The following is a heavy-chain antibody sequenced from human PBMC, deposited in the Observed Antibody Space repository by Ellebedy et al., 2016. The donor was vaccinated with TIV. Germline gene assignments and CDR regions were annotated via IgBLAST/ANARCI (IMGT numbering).Heavy chain of an antibody. D-gene: IGHD3-10*01. CDR3: ARSRLGGGHWYFDF. CDR1: GYTFTRYG. V-gene: IGHV1-18*01. Sequence: ASVKVSXXVSGYTFTRYGMSWVRQAPGQGLEWMGWIAVYNGHTKYPQKFQDRVVMTTETATSTVYMELRSLISDNTAVYYCARSRLGGGHWYFDFWGRGTLVTVSS. CDR2: IAVYNGHT. J-gene: IGHJ2*01.